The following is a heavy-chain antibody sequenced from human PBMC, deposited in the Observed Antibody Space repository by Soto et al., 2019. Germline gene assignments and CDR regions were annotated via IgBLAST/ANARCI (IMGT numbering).Heavy chain of an antibody. CDR1: GFMFTTSA. J-gene: IGHJ6*02. V-gene: IGHV1-58*01. D-gene: IGHD3-10*01. CDR3: AKDASGHYPNYYYYGMDV. Sequence: SVKVSCKTSGFMFTTSAVQWVRQARGQRLEWIGWIVVGSGHTNYAQRFHERVTITRDTSTDTTFLELSSLRSEDTAVYYCAKDASGHYPNYYYYGMDVWGQGTTVTVSS. CDR2: IVVGSGHT.